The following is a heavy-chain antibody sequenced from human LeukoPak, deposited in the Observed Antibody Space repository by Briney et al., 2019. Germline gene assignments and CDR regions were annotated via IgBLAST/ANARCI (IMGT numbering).Heavy chain of an antibody. V-gene: IGHV4-59*01. J-gene: IGHJ4*02. Sequence: SETLSLTCTVSGGSISSYYWSWIRQPPGKGLEWIGYIYYSGSTNYIPSLKSRVTISVDTSKNQFSLKLSSVTAADTAVYYCARTYYDSSTSPYFDYWGQGTLVTVSS. CDR2: IYYSGST. D-gene: IGHD3-22*01. CDR1: GGSISSYY. CDR3: ARTYYDSSTSPYFDY.